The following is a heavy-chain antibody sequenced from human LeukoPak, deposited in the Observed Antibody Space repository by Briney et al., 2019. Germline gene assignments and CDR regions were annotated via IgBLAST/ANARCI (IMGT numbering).Heavy chain of an antibody. D-gene: IGHD6-13*01. J-gene: IGHJ4*02. CDR3: ARALYSSSWYEDY. V-gene: IGHV3-74*01. CDR2: INSDGSST. Sequence: GGSLRLSCAASGLTFSSYWMHWVRQAPGKGLAWVPRINSDGSSTSYADSVKGRFTISRDNAKNTLYLQMNSLRAEDTAVYYCARALYSSSWYEDYWGQGTLVTVSS. CDR1: GLTFSSYW.